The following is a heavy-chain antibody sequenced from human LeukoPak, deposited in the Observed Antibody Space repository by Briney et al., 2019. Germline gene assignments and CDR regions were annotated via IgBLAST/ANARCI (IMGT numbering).Heavy chain of an antibody. CDR2: IYYSGST. CDR3: AKGSRRYCSGGSCSTPFDY. CDR1: GGSTSSYY. V-gene: IGHV4-59*01. D-gene: IGHD2-15*01. Sequence: SSETLSLTYTVSGGSTSSYYWSWLRQPPGKGLEWFGYIYYSGSTNYNPSLKSRVTIPVDTSKNQFSLKLSSVTAADTAVYYCAKGSRRYCSGGSCSTPFDYWGQGTLVTVSS. J-gene: IGHJ4*02.